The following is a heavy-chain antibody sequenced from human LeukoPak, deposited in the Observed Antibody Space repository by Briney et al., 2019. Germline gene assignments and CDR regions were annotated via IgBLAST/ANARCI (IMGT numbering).Heavy chain of an antibody. J-gene: IGHJ6*02. CDR1: GFTFDDYA. CDR3: AKGAVAGYYYYYGMDV. V-gene: IGHV3-9*01. D-gene: IGHD6-19*01. Sequence: PGGSLRLSCAASGFTFDDYAMHWVRQAPGKGLEWVSGISWNSGSIGYADSVKGRFTISRDNAKNSLYLQMNSLRAEDTALYYCAKGAVAGYYYYYGMDVWGQGTTVTVSS. CDR2: ISWNSGSI.